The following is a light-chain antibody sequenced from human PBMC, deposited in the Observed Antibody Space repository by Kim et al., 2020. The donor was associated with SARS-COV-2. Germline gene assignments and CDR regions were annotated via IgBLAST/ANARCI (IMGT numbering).Light chain of an antibody. CDR3: QQSYSTPYT. V-gene: IGKV1-39*01. CDR2: VAY. CDR1: QRISGY. Sequence: SASVGDRVTITCRASQRISGYLNWYQQKPGKAPKLLIHVAYSLQSGVPSRFSGGGSGTDFTLTISSLQPDDFATYYCQQSYSTPYTFGQGTKLEI. J-gene: IGKJ2*01.